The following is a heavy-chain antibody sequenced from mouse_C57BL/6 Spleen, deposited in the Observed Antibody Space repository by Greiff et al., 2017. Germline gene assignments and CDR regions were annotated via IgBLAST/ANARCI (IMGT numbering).Heavy chain of an antibody. Sequence: VQLKESGPELVKPGASVKISCKASGYSFTDYNMHWVKQSNGKSLEWIGVINPNYGTTSYNQKFKGKATLTVDKSSSTAYMQLNSLTSEDSAVYYCAKAYYEGYFDYWGQGTTLTVSS. V-gene: IGHV1-39*01. CDR1: GYSFTDYN. D-gene: IGHD2-4*01. J-gene: IGHJ2*01. CDR3: AKAYYEGYFDY. CDR2: INPNYGTT.